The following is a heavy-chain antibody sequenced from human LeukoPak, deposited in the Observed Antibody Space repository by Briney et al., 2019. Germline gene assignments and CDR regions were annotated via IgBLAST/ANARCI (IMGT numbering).Heavy chain of an antibody. J-gene: IGHJ4*02. CDR2: IYYSGST. CDR3: ARGVVVITDSYYFDY. Sequence: SETLSLTCTVSGGSISSYYWSWIRQPPGKGLEWIGYIYYSGSTYYNPSLKSRVTISVDTSKNQFSLKLSSVTAADTAVYYCARGVVVITDSYYFDYWGQGTLVTVSS. V-gene: IGHV4-59*08. CDR1: GGSISSYY. D-gene: IGHD3-22*01.